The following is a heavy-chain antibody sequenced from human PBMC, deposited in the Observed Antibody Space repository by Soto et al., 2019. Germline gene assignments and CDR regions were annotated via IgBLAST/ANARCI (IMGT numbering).Heavy chain of an antibody. Sequence: ETRSLTGAVYGGSFSCYYWSWIRQPPGKGREGMGEINHSGSTNYTPSLKRPVPISVDTPKNQFSLQLRSVTAADTAVYYCARGRXSPPGYSSSWYYYYGMDVWGKGTTVTVS. CDR3: ARGRXSPPGYSSSWYYYYGMDV. CDR2: INHSGST. CDR1: GGSFSCYY. J-gene: IGHJ6*04. D-gene: IGHD6-13*01. V-gene: IGHV4-34*01.